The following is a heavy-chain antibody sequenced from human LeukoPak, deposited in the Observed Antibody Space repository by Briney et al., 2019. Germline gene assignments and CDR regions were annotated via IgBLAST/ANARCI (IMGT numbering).Heavy chain of an antibody. J-gene: IGHJ4*02. CDR3: ARDGLGGLSLTALDY. D-gene: IGHD3-16*02. CDR1: GGSFSGYY. V-gene: IGHV4-34*01. Sequence: SETLSLTCAVYGGSFSGYYWSWIRQPPGKGLEWIGEINHSGSTNYNPSLKSRVTISVDTSKNQFSLKLSTVTAADTAVYYCARDGLGGLSLTALDYWGQGTLVTVSS. CDR2: INHSGST.